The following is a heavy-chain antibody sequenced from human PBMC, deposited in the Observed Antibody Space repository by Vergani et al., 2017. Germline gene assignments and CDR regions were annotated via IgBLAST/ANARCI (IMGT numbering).Heavy chain of an antibody. CDR2: IYYSGST. CDR1: GGSISSYY. Sequence: QVQLQESGPGLVKPSETLSLTCTVSGGSISSYYWSWIRQPPGKGLEWIGYIYYSGSTNYNPSLKSRVTISVDTSKKQFSLKLSSVTAADTAVYYCARDSSGYGIDYWGQGTLVTVSS. D-gene: IGHD3-22*01. V-gene: IGHV4-59*01. J-gene: IGHJ4*02. CDR3: ARDSSGYGIDY.